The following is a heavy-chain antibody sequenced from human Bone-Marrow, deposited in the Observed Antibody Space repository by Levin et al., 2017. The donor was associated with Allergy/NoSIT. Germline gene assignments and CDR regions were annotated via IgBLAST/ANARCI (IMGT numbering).Heavy chain of an antibody. CDR2: INPNSGGT. D-gene: IGHD2-15*01. CDR1: GYTFTGYY. Sequence: GESLKISCKASGYTFTGYYMHWVRQAPGQGLEWMGWINPNSGGTNYAQKFQGRVTMTRDTSISTAYMELSRLRSDDTAVYYCARCSGGSCYSSFLNYWGQGTLVTVSS. CDR3: ARCSGGSCYSSFLNY. V-gene: IGHV1-2*02. J-gene: IGHJ4*02.